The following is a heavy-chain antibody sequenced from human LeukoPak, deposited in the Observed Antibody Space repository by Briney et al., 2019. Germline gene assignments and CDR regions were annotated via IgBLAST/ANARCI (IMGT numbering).Heavy chain of an antibody. Sequence: SETLSLTCAVYGGSFSDYYWSWIRQPPGKGLEWIGEINHSGSTNYNPSLKSRVTISVDTSKNQFSLKLSSVTAADTAVYYCAREEQWLVYNYWGQGTLVTVSS. J-gene: IGHJ4*02. CDR3: AREEQWLVYNY. D-gene: IGHD6-19*01. CDR1: GGSFSDYY. V-gene: IGHV4-34*01. CDR2: INHSGST.